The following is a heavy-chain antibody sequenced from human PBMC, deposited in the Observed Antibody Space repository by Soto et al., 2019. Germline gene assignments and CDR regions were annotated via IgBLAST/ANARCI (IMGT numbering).Heavy chain of an antibody. CDR3: ARWFSLVEMVYVTPSWARFNH. CDR2: INHSGST. Sequence: LEIRSLAYGVYGGSFSGYYWSWIRQRPGKGVEGIGEINHSGSTNYNPSLKSRVTISVDTSKNQVSLKLSSVTAADTAVYYCARWFSLVEMVYVTPSWARFNHCGQGTMLAVS. D-gene: IGHD2-8*01. V-gene: IGHV4-34*01. J-gene: IGHJ5*02. CDR1: GGSFSGYY.